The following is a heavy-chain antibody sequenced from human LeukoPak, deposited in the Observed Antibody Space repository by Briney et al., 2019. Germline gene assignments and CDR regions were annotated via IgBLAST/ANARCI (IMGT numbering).Heavy chain of an antibody. CDR3: ARDGGWLQLLYYFDY. CDR1: GFTFSSYA. D-gene: IGHD5-24*01. CDR2: ISYDGSNK. Sequence: PGRSLRLSCAASGFTFSSYAMHWVRQAPGKGLEWVAVISYDGSNKYYADSVKGRFTISRDNSKNTLYLQMNSLRAEDTAVYYCARDGGWLQLLYYFDYWGQGTLVTVSS. J-gene: IGHJ4*02. V-gene: IGHV3-30-3*01.